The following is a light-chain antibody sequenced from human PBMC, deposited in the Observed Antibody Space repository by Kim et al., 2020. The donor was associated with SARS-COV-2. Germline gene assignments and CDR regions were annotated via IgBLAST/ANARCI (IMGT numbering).Light chain of an antibody. J-gene: IGLJ1*01. V-gene: IGLV3-19*02. CDR1: SLRNYY. CDR2: RNS. Sequence: SSELTQDPAVSVALGQTIRITCQGDSLRNYYANWYQQKPGQAPVRVVYRNSKRPSGIPDRFSGSISGNTASLTISGAQAEDAADYYCNSWDSSGNHYVFGSGTKVTVL. CDR3: NSWDSSGNHYV.